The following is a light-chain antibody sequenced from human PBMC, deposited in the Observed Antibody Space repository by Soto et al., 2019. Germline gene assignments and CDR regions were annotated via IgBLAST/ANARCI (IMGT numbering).Light chain of an antibody. V-gene: IGKV1-5*03. Sequence: IQLTQSPSTLSASVGDRVTITCRASQSVNNWLAWYQQNPGKIPKLLIYQASSLETGVPSRFSGSGSVTEFTLTINSLQPDDFATYFCQQYDRYPLTFGQGTKVEIK. CDR3: QQYDRYPLT. CDR1: QSVNNW. CDR2: QAS. J-gene: IGKJ1*01.